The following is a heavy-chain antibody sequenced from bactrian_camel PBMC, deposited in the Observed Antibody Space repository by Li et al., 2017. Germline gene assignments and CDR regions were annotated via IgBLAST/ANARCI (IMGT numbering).Heavy chain of an antibody. CDR2: LYVDGGHT. J-gene: IGHJ4*01. CDR3: VPWDSPMGTTVVAGK. D-gene: IGHD6*01. Sequence: DVQLVESGGGSVQAGGSLRLSCAASRYTYSSYCMGWFRQAPGKEREGVASLYVDGGHTYYTDSAKGRFTISRDNANNTVYLQMNSLKPEDTAVYYCVPWDSPMGTTVVAGKGGQGTQVTVS. V-gene: IGHV3S40*01. CDR1: RYTYSSYC.